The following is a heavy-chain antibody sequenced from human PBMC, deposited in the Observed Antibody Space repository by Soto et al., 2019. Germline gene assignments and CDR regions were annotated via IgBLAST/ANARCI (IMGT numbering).Heavy chain of an antibody. Sequence: SETLSLTCTVSDDSFRGADYYWSWIRQPLGKGPEWIGYTYYNGDTKYNPALKSRVTMSVDTSKNQFSLRLSSVTAADTAVYFCARGTGYNDGWRTFDFWGRGILVTVSS. CDR3: ARGTGYNDGWRTFDF. J-gene: IGHJ4*02. V-gene: IGHV4-61*08. CDR1: DDSFRGADYY. D-gene: IGHD6-19*01. CDR2: TYYNGDT.